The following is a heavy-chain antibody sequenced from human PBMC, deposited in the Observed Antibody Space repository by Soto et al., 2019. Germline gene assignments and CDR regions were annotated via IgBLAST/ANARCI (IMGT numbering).Heavy chain of an antibody. CDR2: IYHSGST. CDR1: GGSISSSNW. J-gene: IGHJ2*01. CDR3: ARASTSDWYFDL. V-gene: IGHV4-4*02. Sequence: QVQLQESGPGLVKPSGTLSLTCAVSGGSISSSNWWSWVRQPPGKGLEWIGEIYHSGSTNYNPSPKSRXXIXVXXAKNQVSLKLSSVTAADTAVYDCARASTSDWYFDLWGRGTLVTVSS.